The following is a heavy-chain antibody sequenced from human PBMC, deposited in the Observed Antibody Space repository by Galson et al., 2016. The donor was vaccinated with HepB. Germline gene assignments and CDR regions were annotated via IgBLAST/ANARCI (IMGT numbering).Heavy chain of an antibody. D-gene: IGHD3-3*01. CDR2: IYNTGST. J-gene: IGHJ5*01. V-gene: IGHV4-31*03. CDR1: GDSVRNGGYY. CDR3: ARGLGNNFGLDMDS. Sequence: TLSLTCTVSGDSVRNGGYYWTWIRQHPGKGLEWIGYIYNTGSTYQNPSLRRRLSIVIDKSKDQFSLKLTTVSAADTAVYYCARGLGNNFGLDMDSWGKGTLVTVSS.